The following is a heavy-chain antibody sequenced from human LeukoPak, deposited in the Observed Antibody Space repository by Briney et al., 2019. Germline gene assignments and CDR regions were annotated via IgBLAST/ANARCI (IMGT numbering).Heavy chain of an antibody. Sequence: GASVKVSCKAPGYTFTSYGISWVRQAPGRGLEWMGWISAYNGNTNYAQKLQGRVTMTTDTSTSTAYMELRSLRSDDTAVYYCARAPDILTGYYIPASLYYYYGMDVWGQGTTVTVSS. J-gene: IGHJ6*02. CDR1: GYTFTSYG. D-gene: IGHD3-9*01. V-gene: IGHV1-18*01. CDR2: ISAYNGNT. CDR3: ARAPDILTGYYIPASLYYYYGMDV.